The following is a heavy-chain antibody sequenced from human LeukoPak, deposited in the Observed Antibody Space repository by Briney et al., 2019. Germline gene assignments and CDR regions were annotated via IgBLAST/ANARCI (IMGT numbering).Heavy chain of an antibody. D-gene: IGHD3-16*01. CDR1: GFTFSTYW. J-gene: IGHJ4*02. Sequence: GGSLRLSCAASGFTFSTYWMAWVRQAPGKGLEWVANIKGDESAKHQADSVKGRFTIFRDNAQNSVYLQMTSLRGEDTAVYYCAGDVGGSLDYWGQGTLVTVSS. CDR3: AGDVGGSLDY. CDR2: IKGDESAK. V-gene: IGHV3-7*01.